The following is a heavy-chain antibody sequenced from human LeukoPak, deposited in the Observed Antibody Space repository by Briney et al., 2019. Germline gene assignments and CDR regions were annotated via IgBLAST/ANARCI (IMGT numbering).Heavy chain of an antibody. Sequence: ASVRVSCKASGYTFTGYYMHWVRQAPGQGLEWMGWINPNSGGTNYAQKFQGRVTMTRDTSISTAYMELSRLRSDDTAVYYCARGPRLGYCSSTSCYEDYWGQGTLVTVSS. V-gene: IGHV1-2*02. D-gene: IGHD2-2*01. CDR2: INPNSGGT. J-gene: IGHJ4*02. CDR1: GYTFTGYY. CDR3: ARGPRLGYCSSTSCYEDY.